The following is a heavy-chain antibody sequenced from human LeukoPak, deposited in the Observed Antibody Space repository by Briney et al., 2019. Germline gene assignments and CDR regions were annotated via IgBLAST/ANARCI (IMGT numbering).Heavy chain of an antibody. CDR2: IKQDGSEK. D-gene: IGHD3-10*01. V-gene: IGHV3-7*02. Sequence: PGGSLRLSCAASGFTFSSYWMSWVRQAPGKGLEWVANIKQDGSEKYYVVSVRGRFTISRDNAKNSLYLQMNSLRAEDTAVYYCARGSGFGGIYYYGMDVWGQGTTVTVSS. CDR1: GFTFSSYW. CDR3: ARGSGFGGIYYYGMDV. J-gene: IGHJ6*02.